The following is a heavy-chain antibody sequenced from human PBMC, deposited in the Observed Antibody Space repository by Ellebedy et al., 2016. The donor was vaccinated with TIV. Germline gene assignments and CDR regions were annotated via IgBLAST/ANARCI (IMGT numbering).Heavy chain of an antibody. CDR1: GGTFSSYG. D-gene: IGHD4-23*01. V-gene: IGHV1-69*10. CDR3: ARAGNYYGGNPSYYFDY. Sequence: AASVKVSCKASGGTFSSYGISWVRQAPGQGLEWMGGIIPILGKANYAQKFQGRVTITADESTYTAYMELSSLRSEDTAVYYCARAGNYYGGNPSYYFDYWGQGTLVTVSS. J-gene: IGHJ4*02. CDR2: IIPILGKA.